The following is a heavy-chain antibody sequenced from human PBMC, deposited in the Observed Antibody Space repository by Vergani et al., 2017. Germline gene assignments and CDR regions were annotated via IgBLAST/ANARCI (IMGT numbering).Heavy chain of an antibody. Sequence: QVQLQQWGAGLLKPSETLSLTCAVYGGSFSGYYWSWIRQPPGKGLEWIGEINHSRSTNYNPSLKSRVTISVDTSKNQFSLKLSSVTAADTAVYYCARGYSSNWYSGGSFDIWSQGTIVTVSS. CDR3: ARGYSSNWYSGGSFDI. CDR1: GGSFSGYY. D-gene: IGHD6-13*01. CDR2: INHSRST. V-gene: IGHV4-34*01. J-gene: IGHJ3*02.